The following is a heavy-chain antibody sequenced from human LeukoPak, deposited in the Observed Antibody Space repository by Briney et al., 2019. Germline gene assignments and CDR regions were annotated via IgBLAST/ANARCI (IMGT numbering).Heavy chain of an antibody. D-gene: IGHD5-18*01. Sequence: SETLSLTCAVYGGSFSGYYWSWIRQPPGKGLEWIGEINHSGSTNYNPSLKSRVTISVDTSKNQFSLKLSSVTAADTAVYYCARTTWIQPNDYWGQGTLVTVSS. J-gene: IGHJ4*02. CDR1: GGSFSGYY. CDR2: INHSGST. V-gene: IGHV4-34*01. CDR3: ARTTWIQPNDY.